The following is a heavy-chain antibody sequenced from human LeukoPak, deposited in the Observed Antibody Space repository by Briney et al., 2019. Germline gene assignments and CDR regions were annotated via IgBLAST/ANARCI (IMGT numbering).Heavy chain of an antibody. V-gene: IGHV3-7*01. CDR2: IKQDGSEK. D-gene: IGHD3-16*01. J-gene: IGHJ3*02. Sequence: GGSLRLSCAASGFTFSSYWMSWVRQAPGKGLEWVANIKQDGSEKYYVDSVKGRFTISRDNAKNSLYLQMNSLRAEDTAVYYCASYDYVWGSSGAFDIWGQGTMVTVSS. CDR1: GFTFSSYW. CDR3: ASYDYVWGSSGAFDI.